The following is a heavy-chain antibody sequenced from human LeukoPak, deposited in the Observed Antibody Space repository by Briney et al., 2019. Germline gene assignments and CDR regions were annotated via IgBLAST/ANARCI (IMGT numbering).Heavy chain of an antibody. CDR2: IWYDGGNK. CDR1: GFTFSSYG. J-gene: IGHJ4*02. V-gene: IGHV3-33*01. D-gene: IGHD3-22*01. Sequence: GGSLRLSCAASGFTFSSYGMHWVRQAPGKGLEWVAVIWYDGGNKYYADSVKGRFTISRDNSKNTLYLQMDSLRTEDTAVYYCARDPTVGYYYDSSGYMDYWGQGTLVTVSS. CDR3: ARDPTVGYYYDSSGYMDY.